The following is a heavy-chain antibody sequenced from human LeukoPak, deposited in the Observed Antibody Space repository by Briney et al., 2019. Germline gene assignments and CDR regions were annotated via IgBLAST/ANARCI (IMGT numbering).Heavy chain of an antibody. Sequence: PSETLSLTCTVSGGSISSYYWSWIRQPPGKGLEWIGYIYYSGSTNYNPSLKSRVTISVDTSKNQFSLKLSSVTAADTAVYYCASHSSSWYGGWFDPWGQGTLGTGSS. CDR1: GGSISSYY. J-gene: IGHJ5*02. CDR3: ASHSSSWYGGWFDP. V-gene: IGHV4-59*01. CDR2: IYYSGST. D-gene: IGHD6-13*01.